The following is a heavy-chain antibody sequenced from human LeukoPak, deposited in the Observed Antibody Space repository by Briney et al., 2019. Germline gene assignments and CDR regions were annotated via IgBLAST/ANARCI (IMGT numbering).Heavy chain of an antibody. CDR3: ARAYGSGSYSPDY. D-gene: IGHD3-10*01. CDR1: GFTFSNYW. V-gene: IGHV3-7*01. J-gene: IGHJ4*02. Sequence: GGSLRLSCAASGFTFSNYWMSWVRQAPGKGLEWVANIKQDGSEKYYVDSVKGRFTISRDNAKNSLYLQMNSLRAEDTAVYYCARAYGSGSYSPDYWGQGTLVTVSS. CDR2: IKQDGSEK.